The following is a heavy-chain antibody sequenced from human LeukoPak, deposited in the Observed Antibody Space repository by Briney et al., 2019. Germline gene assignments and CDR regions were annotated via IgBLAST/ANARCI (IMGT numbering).Heavy chain of an antibody. CDR2: ISYDGSNK. V-gene: IGHV3-30-3*01. Sequence: PGGSLRLSCAASGFTFSSYAMHWVRQAPGKGLEWAAVISYDGSNKYYADSVKGRFTISRDNSKNTLYLQMNSLRAEDTAVYYCASSAPNYDFWSGLYYYYGMDVWGQGTTVTVSS. J-gene: IGHJ6*02. CDR1: GFTFSSYA. CDR3: ASSAPNYDFWSGLYYYYGMDV. D-gene: IGHD3-3*01.